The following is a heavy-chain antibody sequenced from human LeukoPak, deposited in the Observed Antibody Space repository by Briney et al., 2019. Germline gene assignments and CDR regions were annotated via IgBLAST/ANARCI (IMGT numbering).Heavy chain of an antibody. J-gene: IGHJ4*02. V-gene: IGHV3-23*01. Sequence: GGSLRLSRTASGFTFSSYAMSWVRQAPGKGLEWVSAISGSGGSTYYADSVKGRFTISRDNSKNTLYLQMNSLRAEDTAVYYCAKATMIVVVYFDYWGQGTLVTVSS. CDR1: GFTFSSYA. CDR2: ISGSGGST. CDR3: AKATMIVVVYFDY. D-gene: IGHD3-22*01.